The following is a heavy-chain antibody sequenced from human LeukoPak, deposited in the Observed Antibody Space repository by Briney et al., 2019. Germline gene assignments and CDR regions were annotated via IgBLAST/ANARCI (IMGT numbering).Heavy chain of an antibody. CDR1: GFTFSSYA. Sequence: GRSLRLSCSASGFTFSSYAMHWVRQAPGKGLEWVAVISYDGSNKYYAASMKGRFTISRDNSKNTLYLQMNSLRAEDTAVYYCAREGQGTIFGVGTAGGYFDYWGQGTLVTVSS. CDR2: ISYDGSNK. D-gene: IGHD3-3*01. J-gene: IGHJ4*02. V-gene: IGHV3-30-3*01. CDR3: AREGQGTIFGVGTAGGYFDY.